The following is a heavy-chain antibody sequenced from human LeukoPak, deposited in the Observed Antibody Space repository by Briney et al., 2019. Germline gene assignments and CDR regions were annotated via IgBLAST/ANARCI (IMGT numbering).Heavy chain of an antibody. V-gene: IGHV3-74*03. CDR3: ARGGGIYGLWDY. CDR1: GFTFSSYW. D-gene: IGHD1-26*01. Sequence: GGSLRLSCAASGFTFSSYWMHWVRQAPGKGLVWVSRIYSDGSSYTADSVKGRFTISRDNAKDTLYLQMNSLRVEDTAVYYCARGGGIYGLWDYWGQGTLVTVFS. CDR2: IYSDGSSY. J-gene: IGHJ4*02.